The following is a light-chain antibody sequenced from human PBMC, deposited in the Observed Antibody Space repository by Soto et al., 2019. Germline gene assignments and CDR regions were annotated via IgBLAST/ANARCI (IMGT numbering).Light chain of an antibody. CDR1: SYNIGANY. CDR2: DND. Sequence: SLCSGSSYNIGANYVSWYQQLPGTAPKLLIYDNDKRPSGIPDRFSASKSGTSATLGITGLQTGDEADYYCGAWDSSLSAGVFGGGTKLTVL. V-gene: IGLV1-51*01. J-gene: IGLJ2*01. CDR3: GAWDSSLSAGV.